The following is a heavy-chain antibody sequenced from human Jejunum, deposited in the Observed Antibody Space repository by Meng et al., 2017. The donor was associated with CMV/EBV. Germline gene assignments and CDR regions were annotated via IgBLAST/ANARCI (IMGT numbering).Heavy chain of an antibody. Sequence: CTASGCIFSSYAMGWARQAPGAGLEWVASMSGNAVGTSHADSVRGRFTISRDNSRNTLFLQLNSLRAEDTAIYYCATELRLAAWINWGQGTLVTVSS. CDR3: ATELRLAAWIN. J-gene: IGHJ4*02. D-gene: IGHD2-15*01. CDR1: GCIFSSYA. CDR2: MSGNAVGT. V-gene: IGHV3-23*01.